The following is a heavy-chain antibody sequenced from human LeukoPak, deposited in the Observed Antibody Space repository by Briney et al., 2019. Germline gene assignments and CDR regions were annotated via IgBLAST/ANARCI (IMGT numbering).Heavy chain of an antibody. CDR1: GYTFTSYG. D-gene: IGHD1-26*01. CDR3: ARGGSQWEPRGYYMDV. V-gene: IGHV1-69*13. J-gene: IGHJ6*03. Sequence: SVKVSCKASGYTFTSYGISWVRQAPGQGLEWMGGIIPIFGTANYAQKFQGRVTITADESTSTAYTELSSLRSEDTAVYYCARGGSQWEPRGYYMDVWGKGTTVTVSS. CDR2: IIPIFGTA.